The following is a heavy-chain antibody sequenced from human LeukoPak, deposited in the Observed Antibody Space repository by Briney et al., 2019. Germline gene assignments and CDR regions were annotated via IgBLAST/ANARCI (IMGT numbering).Heavy chain of an antibody. CDR3: ARKKYYDILTGLYNWFVP. CDR2: INHSVST. J-gene: IGHJ5*02. D-gene: IGHD3-9*01. CDR1: GGSFSGYY. Sequence: PSETLSLTCAVYGGSFSGYYWSWIRQPPGKGLEWIGEINHSVSTNYNPSLKSRVTISVDTSKNQFSLKLSSVTAADTAVYYCARKKYYDILTGLYNWFVPWGQGTLVTVSS. V-gene: IGHV4-34*01.